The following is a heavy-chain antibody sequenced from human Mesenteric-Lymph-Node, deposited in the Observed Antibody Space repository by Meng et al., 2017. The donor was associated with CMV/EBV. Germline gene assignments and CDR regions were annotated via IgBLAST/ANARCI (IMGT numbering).Heavy chain of an antibody. D-gene: IGHD4-17*01. J-gene: IGHJ3*02. Sequence: SETLSLTCTVSGGSITSYYWSWIRQPPGKGLEWIGYIYYSGSTNYNPSLKSRVTISVDTSKNQFSLKLSSVTAADTAVYYCARDRATTGIWGQGTMVTVSS. CDR1: GGSITSYY. CDR3: ARDRATTGI. V-gene: IGHV4-59*01. CDR2: IYYSGST.